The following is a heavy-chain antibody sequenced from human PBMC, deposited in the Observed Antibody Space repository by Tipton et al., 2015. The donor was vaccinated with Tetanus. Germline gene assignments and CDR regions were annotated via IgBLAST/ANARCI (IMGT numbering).Heavy chain of an antibody. CDR2: ISVRGSHT. Sequence: SLRLSCAASGFTFSSHWMNWVRQAPGKGLEWVSGISVRGSHTYYADPVKGRFSISRDNSKNTVYLQMNSLRDEDTAVYYCARDHGITWGGMGYYYGMDVWGQGTTVTVSS. D-gene: IGHD3-16*01. CDR3: ARDHGITWGGMGYYYGMDV. CDR1: GFTFSSHW. V-gene: IGHV3-23*01. J-gene: IGHJ6*02.